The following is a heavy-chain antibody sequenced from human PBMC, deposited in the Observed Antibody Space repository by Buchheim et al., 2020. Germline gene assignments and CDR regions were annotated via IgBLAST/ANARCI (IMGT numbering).Heavy chain of an antibody. CDR2: IWYDGSNK. CDR3: TTDREIFGVVPTGMDV. V-gene: IGHV3-33*01. Sequence: QVQLVESGGGVVQPGRSLRLSCAASGFTFSSYGMHWVRQAPGKGLEWVAVIWYDGSNKYYADSVKGRFTISRDNSKNTLYLQMNSLRAEDTAVYYCTTDREIFGVVPTGMDVWGQGTT. CDR1: GFTFSSYG. D-gene: IGHD3-3*01. J-gene: IGHJ6*02.